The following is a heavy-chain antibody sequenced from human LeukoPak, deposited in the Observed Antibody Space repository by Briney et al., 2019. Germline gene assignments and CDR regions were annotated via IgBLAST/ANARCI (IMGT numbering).Heavy chain of an antibody. Sequence: ASVKVSCKASGGTFSSYAISWVRQAPGQGLEWMGGIIPTFGTANYAQKFQGRVTITADESTGTAYMELSSLRSEDTAVYYCARDLTTVTTPGYWGQGTLVTVSS. CDR1: GGTFSSYA. CDR3: ARDLTTVTTPGY. V-gene: IGHV1-69*13. CDR2: IIPTFGTA. D-gene: IGHD4-17*01. J-gene: IGHJ4*02.